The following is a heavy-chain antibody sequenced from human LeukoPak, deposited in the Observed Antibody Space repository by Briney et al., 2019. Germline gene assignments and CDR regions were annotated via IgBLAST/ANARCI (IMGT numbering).Heavy chain of an antibody. Sequence: SETLSLTCAVYGGSFSGYCWSWIRQPPGKGLEWIGEINHSGSTNYNPSLKSRVTISVDTSKNQFSLKLSSVTAADTAVYYCARGGSRRVVVAATSNRVYYGMDVWGQGTTVTVSS. J-gene: IGHJ6*02. CDR3: ARGGSRRVVVAATSNRVYYGMDV. CDR2: INHSGST. V-gene: IGHV4-34*01. CDR1: GGSFSGYC. D-gene: IGHD2-15*01.